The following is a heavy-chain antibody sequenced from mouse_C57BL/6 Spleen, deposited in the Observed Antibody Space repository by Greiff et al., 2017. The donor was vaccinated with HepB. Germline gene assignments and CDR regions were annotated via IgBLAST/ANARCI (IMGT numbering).Heavy chain of an antibody. CDR2: ISDGGSYT. V-gene: IGHV5-4*01. CDR1: GFTFSSYA. Sequence: EVQLVESGGGLVKPGGSLKLSCAASGFTFSSYAMSWVRQTPEKRLEWVATISDGGSYTYYPDNVKGRFTISRDNAKNNLYLQMSHLKSEDTAMYYCARDRVGREEFAYWGQGTLVTVSA. CDR3: ARDRVGREEFAY. D-gene: IGHD4-1*01. J-gene: IGHJ3*01.